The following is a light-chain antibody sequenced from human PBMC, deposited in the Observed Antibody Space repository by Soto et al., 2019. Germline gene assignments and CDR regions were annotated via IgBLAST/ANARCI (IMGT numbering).Light chain of an antibody. CDR2: GAS. V-gene: IGKV3-20*01. CDR1: QSVSSSY. Sequence: ESVLTQSPGTLSLSPGEKATLSCRASQSVSSSYLAWYQQKPGQAPRLLSYGASSRATGIPDRFSGSGSGTDFTLTVSRLEPEDFAVYYCQQFGSSSWTFGQGTKV. J-gene: IGKJ1*01. CDR3: QQFGSSSWT.